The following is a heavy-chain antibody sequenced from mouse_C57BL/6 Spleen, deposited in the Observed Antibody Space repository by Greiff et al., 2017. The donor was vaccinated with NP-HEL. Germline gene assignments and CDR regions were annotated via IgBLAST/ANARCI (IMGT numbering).Heavy chain of an antibody. J-gene: IGHJ2*01. Sequence: VQLQQSGAELVKPGASVKLSCTASGFNIKDYYMHWVKQRTEQGLEWIGRIDPEDGETKYAPKFQGKATLTVATSSNTAYLHLCSLTSEDTAVYYCSRYYYGSSYFDYWGQGTTLTVSS. CDR2: IDPEDGET. D-gene: IGHD1-1*01. V-gene: IGHV14-2*01. CDR3: SRYYYGSSYFDY. CDR1: GFNIKDYY.